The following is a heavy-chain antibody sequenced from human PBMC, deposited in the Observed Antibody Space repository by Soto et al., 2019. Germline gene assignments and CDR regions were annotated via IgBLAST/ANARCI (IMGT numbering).Heavy chain of an antibody. Sequence: PSQTLSLTCAISGDSVSSNSAAWNWIRQSPSRGLEWLGRTYYRSKWYNDYAVSVKSRITINPDTSKNQFSLQLNSVTPEDTAVYYCARDLKSIAVAGPYYYYGMDVWGQGTTVTVAS. CDR1: GDSVSSNSAA. D-gene: IGHD6-19*01. V-gene: IGHV6-1*01. CDR2: TYYRSKWYN. CDR3: ARDLKSIAVAGPYYYYGMDV. J-gene: IGHJ6*02.